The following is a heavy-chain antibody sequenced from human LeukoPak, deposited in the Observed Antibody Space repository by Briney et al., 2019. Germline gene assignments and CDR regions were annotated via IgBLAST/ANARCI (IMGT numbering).Heavy chain of an antibody. CDR1: GGSISSSSYY. J-gene: IGHJ4*02. CDR2: IYYSGSI. D-gene: IGHD3-10*01. V-gene: IGHV4-39*07. CDR3: ARDRGFGESYPGMTYFDY. Sequence: SETLSLTCTVSGGSISSSSYYWGWIRQPPGKGLEWIGSIYYSGSIYYNPSLKSRVTISVDTSKNQLSLKLRSVTAADTAVYYCARDRGFGESYPGMTYFDYWGQGTLVTVSS.